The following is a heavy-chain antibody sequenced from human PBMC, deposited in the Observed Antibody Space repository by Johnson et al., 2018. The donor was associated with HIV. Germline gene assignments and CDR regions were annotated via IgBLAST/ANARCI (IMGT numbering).Heavy chain of an antibody. J-gene: IGHJ3*02. CDR3: VRGGLGYQNIHDSFDI. CDR2: VNWNGEST. CDR1: GFTFTNYW. Sequence: VRLVESGGGLIQPGGSLRLSCAASGFTFTNYWMRWVRPAPGKGLEWVAGVNWNGESTGYADSVKGRFSISKDTVKNSLYLQMNSLRAEEPALYYCVRGGLGYQNIHDSFDIWGQGTMVTVSS. D-gene: IGHD3-16*02. V-gene: IGHV3-20*04.